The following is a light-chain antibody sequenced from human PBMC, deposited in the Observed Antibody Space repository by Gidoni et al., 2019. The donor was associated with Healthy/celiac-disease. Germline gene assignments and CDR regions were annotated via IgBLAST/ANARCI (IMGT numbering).Light chain of an antibody. CDR3: SSYTSSSTYV. Sequence: QSDLTQPASVSGSPGQAVTISCTGTISDVGGYNYVSWYQQHPGKAPKLMIYDVSHRPSWVSNRFSGSKSGNTASLTISGLQAEDEADYYCSSYTSSSTYVFGTGTKVTVL. V-gene: IGLV2-14*01. J-gene: IGLJ1*01. CDR1: ISDVGGYNY. CDR2: DVS.